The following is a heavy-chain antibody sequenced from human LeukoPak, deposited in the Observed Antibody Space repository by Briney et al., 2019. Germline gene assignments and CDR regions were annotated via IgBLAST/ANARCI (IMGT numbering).Heavy chain of an antibody. V-gene: IGHV4-59*08. CDR3: ERGRYTIFGVAWFDP. J-gene: IGHJ5*02. D-gene: IGHD3-3*01. CDR1: GGSISSYY. CDR2: IYYSGST. Sequence: SETLSLTCTVSGGSISSYYWSWIRQPPGQGLEWIGYIYYSGSTNYNPSLKSRVTISVDTSKKQFSLKLRSVTAADAAVYYCERGRYTIFGVAWFDPWGQGTLVTVSS.